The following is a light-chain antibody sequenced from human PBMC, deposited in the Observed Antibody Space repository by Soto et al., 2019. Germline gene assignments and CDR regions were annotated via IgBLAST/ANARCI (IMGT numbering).Light chain of an antibody. V-gene: IGLV2-8*01. CDR1: SSDVGAYNY. CDR2: EVS. J-gene: IGLJ1*01. CDR3: TSYAGTYSFFYV. Sequence: QSALTQPPSASGSPGQSVTISCTGTSSDVGAYNYVSWYQQLPGKAPKLRIYEVSKRPSGVPDRFSGSKSGNTASLTVSGLQAEDEADYYCTSYAGTYSFFYVFGTGTKVTVL.